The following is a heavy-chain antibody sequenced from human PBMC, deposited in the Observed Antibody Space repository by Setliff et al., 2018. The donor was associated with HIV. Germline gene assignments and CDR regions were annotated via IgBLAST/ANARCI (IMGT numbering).Heavy chain of an antibody. CDR3: GRSGKSGELYAY. V-gene: IGHV5-51*01. Sequence: GESLKISCKGSGYSFTNYWVGWVRQMPGRGLEWLGIIYSIDSDTKYSPSFWGRVTISVDKSTNTAYLHWNSLRPADTAMYYCGRSGKSGELYAYWGQGTQVTVSS. CDR1: GYSFTNYW. J-gene: IGHJ4*02. CDR2: IYSIDSDT. D-gene: IGHD3-10*01.